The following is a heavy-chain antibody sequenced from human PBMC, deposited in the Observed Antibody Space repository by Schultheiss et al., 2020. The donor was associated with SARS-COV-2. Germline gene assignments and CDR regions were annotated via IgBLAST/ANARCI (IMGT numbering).Heavy chain of an antibody. CDR2: ISYDGSNK. CDR1: GFTFSSYA. V-gene: IGHV3-30*07. J-gene: IGHJ4*02. D-gene: IGHD4-17*01. Sequence: GGSLRLSCAASGFTFSSYAMHWVRQAPGKGLEWVAVISYDGSNKYYADSVKGRFTISRDNAKNSLYLQMNSLRAEDTAVYYCAREKWAYGDHQPLDYWGQGTLVTVSS. CDR3: AREKWAYGDHQPLDY.